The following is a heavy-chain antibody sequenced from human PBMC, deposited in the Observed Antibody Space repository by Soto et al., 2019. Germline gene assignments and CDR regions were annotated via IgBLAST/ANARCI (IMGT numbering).Heavy chain of an antibody. J-gene: IGHJ6*02. CDR1: GGTFSSYA. CDR2: IIPIFGTA. CDR3: ARVPSARINYYYGMDV. Sequence: QVQLVQSGAEVKKPGSSVKVSCKASGGTFSSYAISWVRQAPGQGLEWMGGIIPIFGTANYAQKFQGRVTITADESTSTAYMELSSLRSEDTAVYYCARVPSARINYYYGMDVWGQGTTVTVSS. D-gene: IGHD1-20*01. V-gene: IGHV1-69*01.